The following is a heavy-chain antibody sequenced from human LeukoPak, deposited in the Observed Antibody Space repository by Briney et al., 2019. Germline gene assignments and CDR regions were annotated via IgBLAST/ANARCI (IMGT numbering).Heavy chain of an antibody. Sequence: GASVKVSCKASGGTFSSYAISWVRQAPGQGLEWMGRIIPIPGIANYAQKFQGRVTITADKSTSTAYMELSSLRSEDTAVYYCARDHIGLRGVIILPENWFDPWGQGTLVTVSS. CDR1: GGTFSSYA. CDR3: ARDHIGLRGVIILPENWFDP. D-gene: IGHD3-10*01. J-gene: IGHJ5*02. CDR2: IIPIPGIA. V-gene: IGHV1-69*04.